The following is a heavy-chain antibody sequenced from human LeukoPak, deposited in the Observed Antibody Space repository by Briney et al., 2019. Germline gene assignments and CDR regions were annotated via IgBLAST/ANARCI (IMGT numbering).Heavy chain of an antibody. CDR2: IIPIFGTA. V-gene: IGHV1-69*05. J-gene: IGHJ4*02. Sequence: GASVKVSCXASGGTFSSYAISWVRQAPGQGLEWMGRIIPIFGTANYAQKFQGRVTITTDESTSTAYMELSSLRSEDTAVYYCASSGSGSYFDYWGQGTLVTVSS. D-gene: IGHD3-10*01. CDR1: GGTFSSYA. CDR3: ASSGSGSYFDY.